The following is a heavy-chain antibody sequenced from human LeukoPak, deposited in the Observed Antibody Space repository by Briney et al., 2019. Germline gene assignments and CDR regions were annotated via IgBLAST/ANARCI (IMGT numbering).Heavy chain of an antibody. CDR2: IRYDGSNK. D-gene: IGHD3/OR15-3a*01. CDR1: GFTFSSYG. J-gene: IGHJ4*02. V-gene: IGHV3-30*02. Sequence: GGSLRLSCAASGFTFSSYGMHWVRQAPGKGLEWVAFIRYDGSNKYYADSVKGRFTISRDNSKNTLYLQMNSLRAEDTAVYYCAKDPAPLTGLVGYYFDYWGQGTLVTVSS. CDR3: AKDPAPLTGLVGYYFDY.